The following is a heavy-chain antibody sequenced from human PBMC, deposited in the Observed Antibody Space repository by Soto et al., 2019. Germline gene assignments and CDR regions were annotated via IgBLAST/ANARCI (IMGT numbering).Heavy chain of an antibody. CDR3: ARHPHNTVKDYYYYYMDV. Sequence: PSETLSLTCTVSGCSISSYYWSWIRQPPGKGLEWIGSIYYSGSTYYNPSLKSRVTISVDTSKNQFSLKLSSVTAADTAVYYCARHPHNTVKDYYYYYMDVWGKGTTVTVSS. J-gene: IGHJ6*03. D-gene: IGHD4-4*01. CDR2: IYYSGST. CDR1: GCSISSYY. V-gene: IGHV4-59*05.